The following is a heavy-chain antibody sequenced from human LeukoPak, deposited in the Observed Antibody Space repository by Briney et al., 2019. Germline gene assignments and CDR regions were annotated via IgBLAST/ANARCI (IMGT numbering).Heavy chain of an antibody. CDR1: GFTFSDHY. D-gene: IGHD2-2*01. J-gene: IGHJ4*02. CDR2: SRDKAKSYST. CDR3: ARRSNTYYTFDY. Sequence: GGSLRLSCAASGFTFSDHYMDWVRQAPGKGLEWLARSRDKAKSYSTEHVASVKGRFTISRDNSKNSLYLQMNSLTTEDTAVYYCARRSNTYYTFDYWGQGTLVTVSS. V-gene: IGHV3-72*01.